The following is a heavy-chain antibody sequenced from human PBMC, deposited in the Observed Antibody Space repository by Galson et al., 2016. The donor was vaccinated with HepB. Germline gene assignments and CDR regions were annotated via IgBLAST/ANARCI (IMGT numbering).Heavy chain of an antibody. CDR2: IYSGGGT. J-gene: IGHJ4*02. CDR1: GFTVSGNY. Sequence: SLRLSCAAPGFTVSGNYLTWVRQAPGRAPECVSIIYSGGGTYYADSVKGRFTISRDSSKNTMYLQMNSLRVEDTAVYYCARALWGQSCSSTSCVTGGLDYWGPGTLVTVSS. V-gene: IGHV3-53*01. D-gene: IGHD2-2*01. CDR3: ARALWGQSCSSTSCVTGGLDY.